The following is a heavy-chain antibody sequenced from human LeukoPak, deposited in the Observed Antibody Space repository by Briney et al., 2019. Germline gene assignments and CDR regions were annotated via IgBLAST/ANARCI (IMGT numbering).Heavy chain of an antibody. CDR2: INPNSGGT. D-gene: IGHD1-26*01. Sequence: ASVKVSCKASGYTFTGYYMHWVRQAPGQGLEWMGWINPNSGGTNYAQKFQGRVTMTRDTSISTAYMELSRLRSDDTAVYYCARDPGWELPLFDYWGQGTLVTVYS. CDR1: GYTFTGYY. V-gene: IGHV1-2*02. J-gene: IGHJ4*02. CDR3: ARDPGWELPLFDY.